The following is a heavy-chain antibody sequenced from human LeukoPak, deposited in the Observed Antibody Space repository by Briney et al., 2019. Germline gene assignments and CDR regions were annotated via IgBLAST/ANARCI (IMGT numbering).Heavy chain of an antibody. CDR1: GFTVSSNY. Sequence: GSLRLSCAASGFTVSSNYMSWVRQAPGKGLEWVSAISGSGGSTYYADSVKGRFTISRDNSKNTLYLQMNSLRAEDTAVYYCAFPGIAAAGRGLGFDYWGQGTLVTVSS. CDR3: AFPGIAAAGRGLGFDY. J-gene: IGHJ4*02. CDR2: ISGSGGST. D-gene: IGHD6-13*01. V-gene: IGHV3-23*01.